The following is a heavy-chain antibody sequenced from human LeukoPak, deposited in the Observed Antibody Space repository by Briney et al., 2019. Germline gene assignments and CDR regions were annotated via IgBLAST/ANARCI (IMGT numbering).Heavy chain of an antibody. CDR1: GFTFSSYS. D-gene: IGHD3-22*01. V-gene: IGHV3-21*01. J-gene: IGHJ3*02. Sequence: GGSLRLSCAASGFTFSSYSMNWVRQAPGKGLEWVSSISSSSSYIYYADSVKGRFTISRDNAKNSLYLQMNSLRAEDTAVYYCARDAAVITTIAYSDAFDIWGQGTMVTVSS. CDR3: ARDAAVITTIAYSDAFDI. CDR2: ISSSSSYI.